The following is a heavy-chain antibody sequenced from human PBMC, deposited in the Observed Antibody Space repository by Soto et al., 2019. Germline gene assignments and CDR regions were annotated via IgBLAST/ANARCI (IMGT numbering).Heavy chain of an antibody. Sequence: XGSLKLSCAASGFTFSDYYMSWIRQAPGKGLDWVSYISSSGSTIYYADSVKGRFTISRDNAKNSLYLQMNSLRAEDTAVYYCARSYCSGGSCYPEYYYYGMDVWGQGTTVTVSS. CDR2: ISSSGSTI. J-gene: IGHJ6*02. CDR3: ARSYCSGGSCYPEYYYYGMDV. D-gene: IGHD2-15*01. CDR1: GFTFSDYY. V-gene: IGHV3-11*01.